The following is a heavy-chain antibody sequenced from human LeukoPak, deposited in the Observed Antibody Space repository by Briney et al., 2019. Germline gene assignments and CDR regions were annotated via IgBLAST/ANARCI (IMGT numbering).Heavy chain of an antibody. CDR3: ARGSRGYSGYDPPGEDY. Sequence: ASVKVSCKASGGTFSSYAISWVRQAPGQGLEWMGGIIPIFGTANYAQKLQGRVTMTTDTSTSTAYMELRSLRSDDTAVYYCARGSRGYSGYDPPGEDYWGQGTLVTVSS. CDR2: IIPIFGTA. D-gene: IGHD5-12*01. J-gene: IGHJ4*02. CDR1: GGTFSSYA. V-gene: IGHV1-69*05.